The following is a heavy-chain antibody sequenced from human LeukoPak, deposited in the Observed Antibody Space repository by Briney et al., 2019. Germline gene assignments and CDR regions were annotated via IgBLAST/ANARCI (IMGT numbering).Heavy chain of an antibody. V-gene: IGHV1-69*05. CDR1: GGTFSSYA. CDR3: ARDTNDYSNFDAFDI. CDR2: IIPIFGTA. D-gene: IGHD4-11*01. Sequence: SVKVSCKASGGTFSSYAISWVRQAPGQGLEWMGGIIPIFGTANYAQEFQGRVTITTDESTSTAYMELSSLRSEDTAVYYCARDTNDYSNFDAFDIWGQGTMVTVSS. J-gene: IGHJ3*02.